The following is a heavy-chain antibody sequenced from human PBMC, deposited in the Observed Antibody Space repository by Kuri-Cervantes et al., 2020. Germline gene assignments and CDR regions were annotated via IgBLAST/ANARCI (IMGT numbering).Heavy chain of an antibody. V-gene: IGHV2-70*11. CDR2: IDWDNDK. CDR1: GFSLTSSGMS. Sequence: SGPTLVKPTQTLTLTCSSSGFSLTSSGMSVSWIRQPPGKALEWLARIDWDNDKYYRTSLKTRLTISKDTSKNQVVLKMTNLDPVDTATYYCARFQGDLESGVIGAFDVWGQGTKVTVSS. CDR3: ARFQGDLESGVIGAFDV. J-gene: IGHJ3*01. D-gene: IGHD3-22*01.